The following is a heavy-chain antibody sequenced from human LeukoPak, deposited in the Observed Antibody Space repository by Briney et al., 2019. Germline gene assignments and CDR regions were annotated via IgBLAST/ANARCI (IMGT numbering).Heavy chain of an antibody. V-gene: IGHV4-39*01. CDR1: GGSISSSSYY. D-gene: IGHD2-2*01. CDR2: IYYSGDT. Sequence: SETLSLTCTVSGGSISSSSYYWGWLRQPPGKGLEWIGSIYYSGDTYYNPSLKSRVTISVDTSKNQFSLKLSSVTAADTAVYDCARRGPVASSYYFHYWGQGTLVTVSS. CDR3: ARRGPVASSYYFHY. J-gene: IGHJ4*02.